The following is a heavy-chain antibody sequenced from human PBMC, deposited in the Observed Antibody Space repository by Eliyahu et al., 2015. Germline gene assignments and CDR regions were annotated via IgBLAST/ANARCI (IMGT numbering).Heavy chain of an antibody. Sequence: QVQLVQSGAEVKKPGASVKVSCKASGXTFTSYYMHXVRQAPGQGLEWMRIINPSGGSTSYAQKFQGRVTMTRDTSTSTVYMELSSLRSEDTAVYYCATLAYCGGDCYSSFDYWGQGTLVTVSS. J-gene: IGHJ4*02. D-gene: IGHD2-21*02. CDR1: GXTFTSYY. V-gene: IGHV1-46*01. CDR2: INPSGGST. CDR3: ATLAYCGGDCYSSFDY.